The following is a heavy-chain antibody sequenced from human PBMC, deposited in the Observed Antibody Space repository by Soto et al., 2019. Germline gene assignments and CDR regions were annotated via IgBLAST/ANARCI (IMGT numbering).Heavy chain of an antibody. CDR2: ISAYNGNT. V-gene: IGHV1-18*01. J-gene: IGHJ4*02. Sequence: ASVKVSCKASGYTFTSYGISWVRQAPGQGLEWMGWISAYNGNTNYAQKLQGRVTMTTDTSTSTAYMELRSLRSDDTAVYYCARVGDSSGYYFYFDYWGQGTLVTVSS. D-gene: IGHD3-22*01. CDR3: ARVGDSSGYYFYFDY. CDR1: GYTFTSYG.